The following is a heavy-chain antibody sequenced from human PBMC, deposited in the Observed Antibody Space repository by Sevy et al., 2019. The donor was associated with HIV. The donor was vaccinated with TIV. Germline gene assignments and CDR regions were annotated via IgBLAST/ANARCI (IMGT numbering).Heavy chain of an antibody. CDR3: ARDLEFYDYGDYGPAFMPDY. CDR1: GFTFSTYG. D-gene: IGHD4-17*01. J-gene: IGHJ4*02. Sequence: LSLTCAASGFTFSTYGMHWVRQAPGKGLEWVAVIWFDGSNTYYADSVKGRFTISRDIAKNTLHLHMNSLRAEDTAVYYCARDLEFYDYGDYGPAFMPDYWGQGTLVTVSS. V-gene: IGHV3-33*01. CDR2: IWFDGSNT.